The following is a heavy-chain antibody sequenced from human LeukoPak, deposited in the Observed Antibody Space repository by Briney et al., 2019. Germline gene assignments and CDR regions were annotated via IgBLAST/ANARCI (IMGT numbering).Heavy chain of an antibody. CDR1: GFTFSNFW. J-gene: IGHJ4*02. CDR3: ARCSGWAFKN. CDR2: INQDGSEK. V-gene: IGHV3-7*01. Sequence: PGESLRLSCAASGFTFSNFWMSWVRQAPGKGLEWVANINQDGSEKNYVDSVEGRFTISRDSAKNSLYLQMDSLRVEDTAIYYCARCSGWAFKNWGQGTLVTVSS. D-gene: IGHD6-19*01.